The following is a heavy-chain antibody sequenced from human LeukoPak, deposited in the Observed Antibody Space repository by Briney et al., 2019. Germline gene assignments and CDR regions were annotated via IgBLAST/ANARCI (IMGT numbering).Heavy chain of an antibody. CDR2: INPNSGDT. D-gene: IGHD6-13*01. V-gene: IGHV1-2*02. J-gene: IGHJ5*02. CDR1: GYTFTGYY. CDR3: ARDSSSRVGLGFDP. Sequence: ASVKVSCKASGYTFTGYYMHWVRQAPGQGLEWMGWINPNSGDTIYAQKFQGRVTMTRDTSISTAYMELSRLRSDDTAVYYCARDSSSRVGLGFDPWGQGTLVTVSS.